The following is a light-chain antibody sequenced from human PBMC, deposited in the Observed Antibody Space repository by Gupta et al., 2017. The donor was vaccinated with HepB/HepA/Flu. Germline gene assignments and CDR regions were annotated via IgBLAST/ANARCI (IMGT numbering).Light chain of an antibody. CDR2: AYS. CDR1: SSNIGAGNH. V-gene: IGLV1-40*01. CDR3: QSFDNSMRGSV. J-gene: IGLJ1*01. Sequence: QSFLTQPPSVSGAPGQRVTISCTGSSSNIGAGNHVHWYQQFPGTAPKILIYAYSNRPSGVPERFSGSKAGTSASLAITGLQAEDEAEYYCQSFDNSMRGSVFGTGTKVTVL.